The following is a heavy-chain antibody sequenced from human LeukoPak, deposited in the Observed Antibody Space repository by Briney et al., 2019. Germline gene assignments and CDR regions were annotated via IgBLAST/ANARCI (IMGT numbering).Heavy chain of an antibody. J-gene: IGHJ4*02. D-gene: IGHD3-22*01. Sequence: GGSLRLSCAASGFTFSSYEMNWVRQAPGKGLEWVSYISSSGSTIYYADSVKGRFTISRDNAKNSLYLQMNSLRAEDTAVYYCAREGFRSSVDYWGQGTLVTVSS. V-gene: IGHV3-48*03. CDR1: GFTFSSYE. CDR2: ISSSGSTI. CDR3: AREGFRSSVDY.